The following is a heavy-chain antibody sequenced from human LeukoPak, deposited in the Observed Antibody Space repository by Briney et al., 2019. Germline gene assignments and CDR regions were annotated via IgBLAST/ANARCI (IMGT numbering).Heavy chain of an antibody. CDR1: GYSFTSYW. D-gene: IGHD3-3*01. J-gene: IGHJ3*02. Sequence: GESLKISCKGSGYSFTSYWIGWVRQMPGKGLEWVGIIYPGDSDTRYSPSFQGQVTISADKSISTAYLQWSSLKASDTAMYYCARSTYYDFWSGQLSDAFDIWGQGTTVTVSS. CDR3: ARSTYYDFWSGQLSDAFDI. CDR2: IYPGDSDT. V-gene: IGHV5-51*01.